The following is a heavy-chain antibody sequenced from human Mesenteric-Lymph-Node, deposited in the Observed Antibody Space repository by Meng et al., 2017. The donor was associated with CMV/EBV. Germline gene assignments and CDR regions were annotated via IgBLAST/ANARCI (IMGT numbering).Heavy chain of an antibody. J-gene: IGHJ4*02. V-gene: IGHV3-11*04. CDR3: AKANNFDS. CDR1: GFTFSDHY. D-gene: IGHD4/OR15-4a*01. Sequence: GESLKISCAASGFTFSDHYMSWIRQAPGKGLEWISDISGSGSGTYYADSVRGRFTISRDNARNSLYLQMNSLRADDTSVYYCAKANNFDSWGQGTLVTVSS. CDR2: ISGSGSGT.